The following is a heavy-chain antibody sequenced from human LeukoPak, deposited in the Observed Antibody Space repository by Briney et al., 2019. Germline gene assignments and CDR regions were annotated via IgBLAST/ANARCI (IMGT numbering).Heavy chain of an antibody. CDR3: ARSSPVVPAAIPDNYFDY. Sequence: ASVKVSCKASGYTFTSYDINWVRQATGQGLEWMRWMNPNSGNTGYAQKFQGRVTITRNTSISTAYTELSSLRSEDTAVYYCARSSPVVPAAIPDNYFDYWGQGTLVTVSS. CDR1: GYTFTSYD. D-gene: IGHD2-2*02. J-gene: IGHJ4*02. CDR2: MNPNSGNT. V-gene: IGHV1-8*03.